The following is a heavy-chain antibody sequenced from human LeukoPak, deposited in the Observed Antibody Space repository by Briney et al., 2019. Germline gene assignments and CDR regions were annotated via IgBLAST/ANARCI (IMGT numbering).Heavy chain of an antibody. CDR1: GGSFSGYY. CDR2: INHSGST. J-gene: IGHJ4*02. Sequence: SETLSLTCAVYGGSFSGYYWSWIRQPPGKGLEWIGEINHSGSTNYNPSLKSRVTISVDTSKNQFSLKLSSVTAADTAVYYCAVGAFGNFDYWGQGTLVTVSS. D-gene: IGHD3-16*01. CDR3: AVGAFGNFDY. V-gene: IGHV4-34*01.